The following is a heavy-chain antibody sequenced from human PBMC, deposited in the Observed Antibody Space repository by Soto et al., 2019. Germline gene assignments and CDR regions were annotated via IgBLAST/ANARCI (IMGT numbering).Heavy chain of an antibody. D-gene: IGHD2-8*01. J-gene: IGHJ4*02. V-gene: IGHV4-31*03. Sequence: QVQLQESGPGLVKPSQTLSLTCTVSGGSISSGGYYWSWIRQHPGKGLEWIGYIYYSGSTYYNPALKSRVTISVDTSKNQFSLKLSSVTAADTAVYYCARDWCTNGVCRLDYWGQGTLVTVSS. CDR2: IYYSGST. CDR1: GGSISSGGYY. CDR3: ARDWCTNGVCRLDY.